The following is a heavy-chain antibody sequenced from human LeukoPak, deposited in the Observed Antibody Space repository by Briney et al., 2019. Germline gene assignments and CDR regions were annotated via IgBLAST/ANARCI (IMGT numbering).Heavy chain of an antibody. V-gene: IGHV4-59*12. CDR3: ASMAPGDYVWGSYRGAFDI. Sequence: SETLSLTCTVSGGSISSYYWSWIRQPPGKGLEWIGYIYYSGSTNYNPSLKSRVTISVDTSKDQFSLKLSSVTAADTAVYYCASMAPGDYVWGSYRGAFDIWGQGTMVTVSS. J-gene: IGHJ3*02. CDR2: IYYSGST. D-gene: IGHD3-16*01. CDR1: GGSISSYY.